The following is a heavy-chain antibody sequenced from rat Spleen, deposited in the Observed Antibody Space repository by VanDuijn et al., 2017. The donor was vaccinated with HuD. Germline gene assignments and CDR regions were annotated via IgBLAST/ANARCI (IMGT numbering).Heavy chain of an antibody. V-gene: IGHV5-17*01. J-gene: IGHJ2*01. D-gene: IGHD1-12*01. CDR1: GFTFSDYA. CDR3: TREDYVLTD. Sequence: EVQLVESGGGLVQPGRSLKFSCAASGFTFSDYAMAWVRQAPKKGLEWVATIIYDGSSTYYRDSVKGRFTISRDNAKSTLYLRMNSLRSEDTAIYYCTREDYVLTDWGQGVMVTVSS. CDR2: IIYDGSST.